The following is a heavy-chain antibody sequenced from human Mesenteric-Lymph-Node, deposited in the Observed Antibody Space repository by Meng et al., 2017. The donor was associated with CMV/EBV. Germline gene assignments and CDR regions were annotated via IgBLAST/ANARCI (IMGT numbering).Heavy chain of an antibody. V-gene: IGHV4-39*07. Sequence: SETLSLTCTVSGGSISSSYYWGWIRQPPGKGLEWIGYIYYSGSTYYNPSLKSRVTISVDTSKNQFSLKVSSVTAADTAVYYCARVSSNWDYWGQGTLVTVSS. CDR1: GGSISSSYY. J-gene: IGHJ4*02. D-gene: IGHD6-13*01. CDR2: IYYSGST. CDR3: ARVSSNWDY.